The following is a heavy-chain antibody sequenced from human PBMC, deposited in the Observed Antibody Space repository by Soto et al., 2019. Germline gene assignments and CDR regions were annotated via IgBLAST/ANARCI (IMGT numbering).Heavy chain of an antibody. CDR1: GFTFDDYA. V-gene: IGHV3-9*01. CDR2: ISWNSGSI. D-gene: IGHD3-10*01. CDR3: AKDKGGSGIYFRYYYYYYMDV. Sequence: EVQLVESGGGLVQPGRSLRLSCAASGFTFDDYAMHWVRQAPGKGLEWVSGISWNSGSIGYADSVKGRFTISRDNAKNSLYLQMSSLRAEDTALYYCAKDKGGSGIYFRYYYYYYMDVWGKGTTVTVSS. J-gene: IGHJ6*03.